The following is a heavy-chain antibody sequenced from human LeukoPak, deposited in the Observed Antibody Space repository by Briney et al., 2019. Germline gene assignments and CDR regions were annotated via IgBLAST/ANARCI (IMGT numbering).Heavy chain of an antibody. D-gene: IGHD5-24*01. J-gene: IGHJ4*02. Sequence: ASVKASCKASGYTFTSYGISWVRQAPGQGLEWMRWISAYNGNTNYAQKLQGRVTMTTDTSTSTAYMELRSLGSDDTAVYYCARDQEMATGFDYWGQGTLVTVSS. CDR2: ISAYNGNT. V-gene: IGHV1-18*01. CDR1: GYTFTSYG. CDR3: ARDQEMATGFDY.